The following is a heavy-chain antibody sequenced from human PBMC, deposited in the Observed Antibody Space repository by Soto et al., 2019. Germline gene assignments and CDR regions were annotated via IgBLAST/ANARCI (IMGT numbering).Heavy chain of an antibody. V-gene: IGHV1-69*13. D-gene: IGHD2-21*02. CDR2: IIPMFPTA. Sequence: ASVKVSCKASGGTFSNHAIGWVRQAPGQGLEWVGGIIPMFPTADYAQRFQGRVTITADDSTTTVYMELSGLRSEDTAMYYCARDDATYCGGDCYRYFYYGMAVWGQGTTVTVSS. CDR1: GGTFSNHA. J-gene: IGHJ6*02. CDR3: ARDDATYCGGDCYRYFYYGMAV.